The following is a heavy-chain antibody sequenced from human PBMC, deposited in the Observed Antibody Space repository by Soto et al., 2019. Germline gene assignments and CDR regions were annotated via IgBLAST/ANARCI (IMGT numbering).Heavy chain of an antibody. J-gene: IGHJ5*02. CDR3: ARGFAVSFWSGYWRWFDP. CDR1: GGSFSGYY. V-gene: IGHV4-34*01. D-gene: IGHD3-3*01. CDR2: INHSGST. Sequence: SETLSLTCAVYGGSFSGYYWSWIRQPPGKGLEWIGEINHSGSTNYNPSLKSRVTISVDTSKNQFSLKLSAVTAADTAVYYCARGFAVSFWSGYWRWFDPWGQGTLVTVSS.